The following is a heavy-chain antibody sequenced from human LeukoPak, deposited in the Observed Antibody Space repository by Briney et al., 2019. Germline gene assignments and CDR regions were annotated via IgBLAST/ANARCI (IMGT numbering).Heavy chain of an antibody. Sequence: PSETLSLTCTVSGGSISRYYWSWIRQPPGKGLEWIGYIYYSGSTNYNPSLKSRVTISVDTSKNQFSLKLSSVTAADTAVYYCARDPVLLWFGESPGYFDYWGQGTLVTVSS. CDR3: ARDPVLLWFGESPGYFDY. J-gene: IGHJ4*02. CDR1: GGSISRYY. CDR2: IYYSGST. V-gene: IGHV4-59*01. D-gene: IGHD3-10*01.